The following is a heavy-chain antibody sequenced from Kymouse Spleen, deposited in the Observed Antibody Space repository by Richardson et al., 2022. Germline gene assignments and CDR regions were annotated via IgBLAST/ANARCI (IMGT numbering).Heavy chain of an antibody. CDR3: ARRGYSGYDWGNYYGMDV. D-gene: IGHD5-12*01. CDR1: GYSFTSYW. Sequence: EVQLVQSGAEVKKPGESLKISCKGSGYSFTSYWIGWVRQMPGKGLEWMGIIYPGDSDTRYSPSFQGQVTISADKSISTAYLQWSSLKASDTAMYYCARRGYSGYDWGNYYGMDVWGQGTTVTVSS. J-gene: IGHJ6*02. V-gene: IGHV5-51*01. CDR2: IYPGDSDT.